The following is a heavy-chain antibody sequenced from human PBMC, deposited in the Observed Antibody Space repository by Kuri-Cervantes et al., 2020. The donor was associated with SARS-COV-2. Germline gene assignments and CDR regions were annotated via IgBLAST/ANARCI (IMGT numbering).Heavy chain of an antibody. CDR2: INHSGST. J-gene: IGHJ4*02. Sequence: SETLSLTCAVYGGSFSGYYWSWIRQPPGKGLEWIGEINHSGSTNYNPSLKSRVTISVDTSKNQFSLKLSSVTAADTAVYYCAREMATIGGLDYWGQGTRVTVSS. V-gene: IGHV4-34*01. D-gene: IGHD5-24*01. CDR1: GGSFSGYY. CDR3: AREMATIGGLDY.